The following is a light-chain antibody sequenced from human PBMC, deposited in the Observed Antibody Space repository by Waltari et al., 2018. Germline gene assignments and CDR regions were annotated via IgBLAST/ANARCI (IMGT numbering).Light chain of an antibody. CDR1: SSNIGNTY. CDR2: ENY. CDR3: GTWDSSLSGAV. Sequence: QSGLTQPPSLSAAPGQKVTISCSGTSSNIGNTYVAWYQQIPGTVPKLLIYENYKRPSGIPDRFSGSRSGTSATLVITGLLTGDEADYYCGTWDSSLSGAVFGGGTHLTVL. V-gene: IGLV1-51*02. J-gene: IGLJ7*01.